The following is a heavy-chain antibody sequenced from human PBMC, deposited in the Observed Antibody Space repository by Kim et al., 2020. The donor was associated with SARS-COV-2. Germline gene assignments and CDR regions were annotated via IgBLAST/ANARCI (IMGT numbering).Heavy chain of an antibody. J-gene: IGHJ4*02. CDR2: INHSGST. V-gene: IGHV4-34*01. CDR3: ARMSRGVTAGDY. CDR1: GGSFSGYY. D-gene: IGHD3-10*01. Sequence: SETLSLTCAVYGGSFSGYYWSWIRQPPGKGLEWIGEINHSGSTNYNPSLKSRVTISVDTSKNQFSLKLSSVTAADTAVYYCARMSRGVTAGDYWGQGTLVTVSS.